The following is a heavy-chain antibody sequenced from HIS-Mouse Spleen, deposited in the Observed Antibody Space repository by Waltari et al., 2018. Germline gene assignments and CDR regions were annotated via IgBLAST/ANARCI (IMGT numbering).Heavy chain of an antibody. D-gene: IGHD4-4*01. J-gene: IGHJ4*02. CDR3: ARGYSNYVPYFDY. V-gene: IGHV3-13*01. CDR1: GFTFRSYY. CDR2: IGTAGDT. Sequence: EVQLVESGGGLVQPGGSLRLSCAASGFTFRSYYMHCVRQATGKGLEWVSAIGTAGDTYYPGSVKGRFTISRENAKNSLYLQMNSLRAGDTAVYYCARGYSNYVPYFDYWGQGTLVTVSS.